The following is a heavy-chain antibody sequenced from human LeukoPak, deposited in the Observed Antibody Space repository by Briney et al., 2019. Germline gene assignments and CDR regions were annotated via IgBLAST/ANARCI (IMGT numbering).Heavy chain of an antibody. CDR2: IHHSGST. Sequence: SETLSLTCAVYGGSFSGYYWSWIRQPPGKGLEWIGEIHHSGSTNYNPSLKSRVSISVDTSKHQLSLKLSSVPAADTAVYYCAYSAGIVVAGSPPRLVDYWGQGTMVTVRS. V-gene: IGHV4-34*01. D-gene: IGHD6-19*01. CDR1: GGSFSGYY. J-gene: IGHJ4*02. CDR3: AYSAGIVVAGSPPRLVDY.